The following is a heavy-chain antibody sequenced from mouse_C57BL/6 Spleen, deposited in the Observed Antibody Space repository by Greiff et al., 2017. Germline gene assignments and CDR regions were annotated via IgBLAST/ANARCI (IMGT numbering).Heavy chain of an antibody. CDR2: IYPRDGST. Sequence: VQLQQSDAELVKPGASVKISCKVSGYTFTDHTIHWMKQRPEQGLEWIGYIYPRDGSTKYNEQFKGKATLTADKSSSTAYMQLNSLTSEDSAVYFCARYPYYGSSYDWYFDVWGTGTTVTVSS. V-gene: IGHV1-78*01. CDR3: ARYPYYGSSYDWYFDV. CDR1: GYTFTDHT. J-gene: IGHJ1*03. D-gene: IGHD1-1*01.